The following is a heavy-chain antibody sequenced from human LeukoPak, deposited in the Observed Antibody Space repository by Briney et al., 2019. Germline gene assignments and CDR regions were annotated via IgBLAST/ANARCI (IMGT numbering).Heavy chain of an antibody. J-gene: IGHJ4*02. D-gene: IGHD3-22*01. V-gene: IGHV1-46*01. CDR2: INPSGGST. Sequence: GASVKVSCKASGYTFTSYYMHWVRQAPGQGLEWMGIINPSGGSTSYAQKFQGRVTMTRDTSTSTVYMELSSLRSEDTAVYYCALQGYYDSSGLGEFDYWGQGTLVTVSS. CDR1: GYTFTSYY. CDR3: ALQGYYDSSGLGEFDY.